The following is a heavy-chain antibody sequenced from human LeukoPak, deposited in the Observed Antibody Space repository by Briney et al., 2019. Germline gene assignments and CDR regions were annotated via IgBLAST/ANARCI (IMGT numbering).Heavy chain of an antibody. J-gene: IGHJ3*02. Sequence: PGGSLRLSCAASGFTFSSYSMNWVRQAPGKGLEWVSSISSSSSYIYYADSVKGRFTISRDNAKNSLYLQMNSLRAEDTAVYYCARDGPALGDYTGRAFDIWGQGTMVTVSS. D-gene: IGHD4-17*01. CDR1: GFTFSSYS. CDR2: ISSSSSYI. V-gene: IGHV3-21*01. CDR3: ARDGPALGDYTGRAFDI.